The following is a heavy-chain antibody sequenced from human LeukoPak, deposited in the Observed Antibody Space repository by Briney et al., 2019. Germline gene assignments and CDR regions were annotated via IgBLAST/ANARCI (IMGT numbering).Heavy chain of an antibody. J-gene: IGHJ4*02. CDR3: ASTKRCSTTCPLDY. Sequence: PSGTLSLTCAVFGGSISSSNWGCWVRQPPGKGLEWIGEIYHSGSTNYNPSLKSRVTISLGTSIKKFSLNLNAETAVDTAVYYCASTKRCSTTCPLDYWGQGTLVTVSS. D-gene: IGHD2-2*01. CDR1: GGSISSSNW. CDR2: IYHSGST. V-gene: IGHV4-4*02.